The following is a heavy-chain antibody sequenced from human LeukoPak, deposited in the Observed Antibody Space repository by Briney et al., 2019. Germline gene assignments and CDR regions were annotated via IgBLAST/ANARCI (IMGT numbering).Heavy chain of an antibody. D-gene: IGHD3-16*01. Sequence: GVTVRLSCAASGFTVDSNYMSWVRQAPGKGLEWVSVIPCDKADGECSDGDPVQGRFIISSDNSKNTIYHQMNSLRADDTAMYYCARERGWGAPYFYGVDVWGEGTTVTVS. V-gene: IGHV3-30*14. CDR1: GFTVDSNY. CDR3: ARERGWGAPYFYGVDV. CDR2: IPCDKADGEC. J-gene: IGHJ6*02.